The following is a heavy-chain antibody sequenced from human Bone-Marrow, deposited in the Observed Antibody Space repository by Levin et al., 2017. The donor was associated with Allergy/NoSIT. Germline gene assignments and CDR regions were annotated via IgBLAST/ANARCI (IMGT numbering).Heavy chain of an antibody. CDR3: ARSAAPPWYFDY. CDR2: INHSGST. J-gene: IGHJ4*02. V-gene: IGHV4-34*01. Sequence: PSETLSLTCAVYGGSFSGYYWSWIRQPPGKGLEWIGEINHSGSTNYNPSLKSRVTISVDTSKNQFSLKLSSVTAADTAVYYCARSAAPPWYFDYWGQGTLVTVSS. D-gene: IGHD2-15*01. CDR1: GGSFSGYY.